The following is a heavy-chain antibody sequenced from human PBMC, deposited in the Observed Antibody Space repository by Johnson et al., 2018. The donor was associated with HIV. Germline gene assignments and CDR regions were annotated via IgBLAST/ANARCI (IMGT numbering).Heavy chain of an antibody. CDR2: IRYDGSNK. Sequence: QVQLVESGGGVVQPGRSLRLSCAASRFTLSTYGLHWVRQPPGKELAWVAFIRYDGSNKYYVDSVKGRFPISRDNAKNSLYLQMNSLRAEDTAVYYCAKCPSVSTCDAFDIWGQGTMVTVPS. CDR1: RFTLSTYG. CDR3: AKCPSVSTCDAFDI. D-gene: IGHD6-13*01. J-gene: IGHJ3*02. V-gene: IGHV3-30*02.